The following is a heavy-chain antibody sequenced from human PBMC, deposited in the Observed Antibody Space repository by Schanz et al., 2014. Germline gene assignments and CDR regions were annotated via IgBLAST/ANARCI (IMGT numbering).Heavy chain of an antibody. D-gene: IGHD3-10*01. CDR3: AKDPYGSGNHYTY. J-gene: IGHJ4*02. CDR2: IRYDGSNN. Sequence: QVQLVESGGGVVQPGGSLRLSCAASGFTFSSYGMHWVRQAPGKGLEWVAFIRYDGSNNYYADSVKGRFTISRDNSKNTLYVQLNSLRAEDTAVYYCAKDPYGSGNHYTYWGREPWSASPQ. CDR1: GFTFSSYG. V-gene: IGHV3-30*02.